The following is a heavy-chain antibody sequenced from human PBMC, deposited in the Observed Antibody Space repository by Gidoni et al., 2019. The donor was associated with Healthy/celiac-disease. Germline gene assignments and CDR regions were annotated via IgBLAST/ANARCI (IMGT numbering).Heavy chain of an antibody. J-gene: IGHJ5*02. V-gene: IGHV1-2*02. D-gene: IGHD2-15*01. CDR2: INPNSGGT. CDR3: ARAQGGYCSGGSCFYDWFDP. Sequence: VQLVQSGAEVKKPGASVKIPCKASGYTFTGSFVPWVRQAPGQGLEWMGWINPNSGGTNYAQKFQGRVTMTRDTSISTAYMELSRLRADDTAVYYCARAQGGYCSGGSCFYDWFDPWGQGTLVTVSS. CDR1: GYTFTGSF.